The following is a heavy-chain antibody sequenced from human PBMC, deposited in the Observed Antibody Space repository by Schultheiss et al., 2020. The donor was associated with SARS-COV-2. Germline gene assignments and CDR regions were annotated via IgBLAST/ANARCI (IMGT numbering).Heavy chain of an antibody. V-gene: IGHV4-59*01. Sequence: SETLSLTCTVSGGSISSYYWSWIRQPPGKGLEWIGEINHSGSTNYNPSLKSRVTISVDTSKNQFSLKLSSVTAADTAVYYCASYGDLGAFDIWGQGTMVTVSS. D-gene: IGHD4-17*01. J-gene: IGHJ3*02. CDR1: GGSISSYY. CDR2: INHSGST. CDR3: ASYGDLGAFDI.